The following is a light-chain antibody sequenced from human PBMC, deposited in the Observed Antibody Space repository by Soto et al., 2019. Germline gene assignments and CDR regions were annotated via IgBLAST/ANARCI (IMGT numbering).Light chain of an antibody. J-gene: IGKJ1*01. Sequence: ETVLTQPPGPLSVSPGDRVTLSCRASQTVNNNYLAWYQQKPGQAPRLLIYGASTPATGTPARFSGSGSGTDFTLTVSRLEPEDFAVYYCQQYGGSAPWTFGPGTKVDMK. V-gene: IGKV3-20*01. CDR3: QQYGGSAPWT. CDR2: GAS. CDR1: QTVNNNY.